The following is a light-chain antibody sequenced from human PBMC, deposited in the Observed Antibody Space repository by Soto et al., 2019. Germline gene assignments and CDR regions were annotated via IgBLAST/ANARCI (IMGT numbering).Light chain of an antibody. CDR2: AAS. J-gene: IGKJ2*01. CDR1: QSVSTY. V-gene: IGKV1-39*01. Sequence: DIQMTQSPSSLSASVGDRVTITCRASQSVSTYLNWYQQKPGKAPKLLICAASNLHSGVPSRFTGSGSGTDFALTISSLQPEDFATYYCQQTKYIPYTFGQRTKLEIK. CDR3: QQTKYIPYT.